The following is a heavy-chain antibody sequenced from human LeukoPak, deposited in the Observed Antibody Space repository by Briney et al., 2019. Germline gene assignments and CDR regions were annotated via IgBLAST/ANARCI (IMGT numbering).Heavy chain of an antibody. CDR3: ARDSPPGY. Sequence: GGSLRLSCASSGFAFRSYAMSWVRQAPGKGLEWVSYISSSSSTIYYADSVKGRFTISRDNAKNSLYLQMNSLRAEDTAVYYCARDSPPGYWGQGTLVTVSS. CDR2: ISSSSSTI. D-gene: IGHD1-14*01. CDR1: GFAFRSYA. V-gene: IGHV3-48*04. J-gene: IGHJ4*02.